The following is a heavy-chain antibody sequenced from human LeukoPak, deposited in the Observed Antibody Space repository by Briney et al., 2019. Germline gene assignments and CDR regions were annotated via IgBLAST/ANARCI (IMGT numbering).Heavy chain of an antibody. Sequence: NSSETLSLTCSVSGDSITTSYWNWIRQPPGQGLEWIGSIFYSGNTKYNPALQSRVTISVDTSKNRFSLEVNSVTAADTAVYYCARGRLSPSAFRPFEHWGRGTLVTVSS. V-gene: IGHV4-59*01. CDR2: IFYSGNT. CDR3: ARGRLSPSAFRPFEH. D-gene: IGHD2/OR15-2a*01. CDR1: GDSITTSY. J-gene: IGHJ4*02.